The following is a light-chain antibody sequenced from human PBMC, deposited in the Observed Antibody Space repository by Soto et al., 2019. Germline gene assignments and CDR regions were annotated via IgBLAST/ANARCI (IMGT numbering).Light chain of an antibody. V-gene: IGKV3-15*01. CDR2: GAS. CDR1: QSVSSN. Sequence: EIVMTQSPATLSVSPGERSTLSCRASQSVSSNLAWYQQKPGQAPRLLIYGASTRATGIPARFSGSGSGTEFTLTISSLQSEDFAVYYCQQHGTSPITVGQVTRLEIK. CDR3: QQHGTSPIT. J-gene: IGKJ5*01.